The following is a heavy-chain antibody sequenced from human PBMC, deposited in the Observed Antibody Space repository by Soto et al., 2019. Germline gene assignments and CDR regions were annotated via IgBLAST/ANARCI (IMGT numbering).Heavy chain of an antibody. CDR3: ARDPGITGTILGYYYYYGMDV. J-gene: IGHJ6*02. CDR2: ISAYNGNT. V-gene: IGHV1-18*01. D-gene: IGHD1-7*01. CDR1: GYTFTSYG. Sequence: ASVKVSCKASGYTFTSYGISWVLQAPGQGLEWMGWISAYNGNTNYAQKLQGRVTMTTDTSTSTAYMELRSLRSDDTAVYYCARDPGITGTILGYYYYYGMDVWGQGTTVTVSS.